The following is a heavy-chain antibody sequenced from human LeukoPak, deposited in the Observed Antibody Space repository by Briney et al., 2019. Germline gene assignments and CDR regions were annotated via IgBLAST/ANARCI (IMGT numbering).Heavy chain of an antibody. D-gene: IGHD1-26*01. CDR2: IYYSGST. CDR3: ARQSSGNFDY. V-gene: IGHV4-39*01. Sequence: PSETLSLTCTVSGGSISSSSYYWGWIRQPPGKGLEWIGSIYYSGSTYYNPSLKSRVTISVDTSKNQFSLKLSSVTAADTAVYYCARQSSGNFDYWGQGTLVTVSS. CDR1: GGSISSSSYY. J-gene: IGHJ4*02.